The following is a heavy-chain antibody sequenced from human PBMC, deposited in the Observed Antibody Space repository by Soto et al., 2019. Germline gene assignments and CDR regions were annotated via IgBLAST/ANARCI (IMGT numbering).Heavy chain of an antibody. D-gene: IGHD5-12*01. CDR2: IYYSGST. Sequence: PSETLSLTCTVSGGSISSGDYYWSWIRQPPGKGLEWIGYIYYSGSTYYNPSLKSRVTISVDTSKNQFSLKLSSVTAAVTAVYYCAREQMGVATTHFDYWGQGTLVTVSS. J-gene: IGHJ4*02. CDR1: GGSISSGDYY. V-gene: IGHV4-30-4*01. CDR3: AREQMGVATTHFDY.